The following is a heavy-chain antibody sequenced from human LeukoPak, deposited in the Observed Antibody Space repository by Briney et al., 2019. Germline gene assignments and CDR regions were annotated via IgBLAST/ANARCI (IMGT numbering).Heavy chain of an antibody. V-gene: IGHV3-30*02. CDR1: GFTFSNFG. CDR2: IRYDGSDK. J-gene: IGHJ4*02. D-gene: IGHD2-15*01. Sequence: GGSLRLSCAASGFTFSNFGMHWARQAPGKGLEWVAFIRYDGSDKYYADSVKGRFTISRDNSKNTLYLQMNSLRVEDTAVYYCAKMKYGGSGLVAYWGQGTLVTVSS. CDR3: AKMKYGGSGLVAY.